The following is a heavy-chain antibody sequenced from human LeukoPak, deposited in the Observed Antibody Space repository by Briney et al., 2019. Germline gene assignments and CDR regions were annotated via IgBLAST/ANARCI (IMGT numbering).Heavy chain of an antibody. J-gene: IGHJ4*02. CDR1: GFTFSSYA. Sequence: PGGSLRLSCAASGFTFSSYAMSWVRQAPGKGLEWVSAISGSGGSTYYADSVKGRFTISRDNSKNTLYLQMNSLRAEDTAVYYCAKDLSGHDYVWGSYPPPWYFDYWGQGTLVTVSS. CDR3: AKDLSGHDYVWGSYPPPWYFDY. V-gene: IGHV3-23*01. D-gene: IGHD3-16*02. CDR2: ISGSGGST.